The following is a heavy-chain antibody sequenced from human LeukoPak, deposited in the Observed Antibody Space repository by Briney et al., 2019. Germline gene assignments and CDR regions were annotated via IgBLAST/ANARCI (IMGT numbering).Heavy chain of an antibody. CDR2: ICGSGGCT. CDR3: AKTTVGYSSGRFPGWPADC. CDR1: GFTFNTYA. Sequence: GGSLRLSCAASGFTFNTYAIYWVRQAPGKGLEGVSGICGSGGCTYYADSVKGRFTISRDNSKNTVYLQMNSLTVDDTAVYYCAKTTVGYSSGRFPGWPADCWGQGTLVTVSS. J-gene: IGHJ4*02. V-gene: IGHV3-23*01. D-gene: IGHD6-19*01.